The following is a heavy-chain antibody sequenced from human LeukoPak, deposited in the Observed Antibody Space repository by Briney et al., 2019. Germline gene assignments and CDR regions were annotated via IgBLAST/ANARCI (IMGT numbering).Heavy chain of an antibody. Sequence: GGSLRLSCAASGFTVSSNYMSWVRQAPGKGLEWVSAISGSGGSTYYADSVKGRFTISRDNSKNTLYLQMNSLRAEDTAVYYCAKEVWGSGYDSFDYWGQGTLVTVSS. CDR1: GFTVSSNY. V-gene: IGHV3-23*01. J-gene: IGHJ4*02. CDR3: AKEVWGSGYDSFDY. CDR2: ISGSGGST. D-gene: IGHD5-12*01.